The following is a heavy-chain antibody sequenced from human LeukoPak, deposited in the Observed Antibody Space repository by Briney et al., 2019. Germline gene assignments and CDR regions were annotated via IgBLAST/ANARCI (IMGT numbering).Heavy chain of an antibody. CDR3: ARGVAGTSFNFDY. V-gene: IGHV4-34*01. D-gene: IGHD6-19*01. J-gene: IGHJ4*02. CDR1: GESFSGYY. CDR2: INHSGST. Sequence: PSETLSLTCAVYGESFSGYYWSGIRQPPGKGLEWIGEINHSGSTNYNPSLTSRVTISVETSKNQFSLKLSSVTAADTAVYYCARGVAGTSFNFDYWGQGTLVTVSS.